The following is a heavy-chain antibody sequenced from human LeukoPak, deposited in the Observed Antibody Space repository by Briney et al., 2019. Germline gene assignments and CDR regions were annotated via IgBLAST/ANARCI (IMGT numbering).Heavy chain of an antibody. Sequence: PSETLSLTCTVSGGSISSSSYYWGWIRQPPGKGLEWIGSIYYSGSTYYNPSLKSRVTISVDTSKNQFSLKLSSVTAADTAVYYCARLIGYSYVYFDYWGQGTLVTVSS. CDR1: GGSISSSSYY. CDR3: ARLIGYSYVYFDY. D-gene: IGHD5-18*01. J-gene: IGHJ4*02. CDR2: IYYSGST. V-gene: IGHV4-39*07.